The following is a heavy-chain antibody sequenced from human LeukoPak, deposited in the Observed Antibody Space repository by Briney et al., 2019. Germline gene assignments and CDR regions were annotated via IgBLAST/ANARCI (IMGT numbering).Heavy chain of an antibody. J-gene: IGHJ5*02. CDR3: ARERLVVVVPAANLNWFDP. CDR2: IYTSGST. Sequence: SETLSLTCTVSGFSISSGSYYWSWIRQPAGKGLEWIGRIYTSGSTNYNPSLKRRVTMSVDTSKNQFSLKMSSVTAADTAVYYCARERLVVVVPAANLNWFDPWGQGTLVTVSS. D-gene: IGHD2-2*01. CDR1: GFSISSGSYY. V-gene: IGHV4-61*02.